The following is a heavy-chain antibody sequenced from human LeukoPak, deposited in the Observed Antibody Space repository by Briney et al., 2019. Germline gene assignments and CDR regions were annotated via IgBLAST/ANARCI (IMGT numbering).Heavy chain of an antibody. CDR2: LNHSGST. V-gene: IGHV4-34*01. D-gene: IGHD4-11*01. CDR3: ARVTGTVTTARGIYYYYCMDV. CDR1: GGSFSGYH. J-gene: IGHJ6*03. Sequence: PSETLSLTCAVYGGSFSGYHWSWIRQPPGKGLEGIGELNHSGSTNYHPSLKSRVNISVDTSKNQFSLKLSSVTAADTAVYYCARVTGTVTTARGIYYYYCMDVWGKGTTVTVSS.